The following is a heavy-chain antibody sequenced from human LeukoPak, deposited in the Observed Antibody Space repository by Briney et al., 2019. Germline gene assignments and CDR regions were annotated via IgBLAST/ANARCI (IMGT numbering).Heavy chain of an antibody. CDR1: GFTFSTYS. CDR2: ISNSGTYI. CDR3: ARDPYYGTNSRYYYYGMDV. D-gene: IGHD4-23*01. V-gene: IGHV3-21*01. J-gene: IGHJ6*02. Sequence: GGSLRLSCVASGFTFSTYSMNWVRQAPGRGLEWVSSISNSGTYIYYADSLKGRFTISRDNAKNSLFLQMNSLRAEDTAVYYCARDPYYGTNSRYYYYGMDVWGQGTTVTVSS.